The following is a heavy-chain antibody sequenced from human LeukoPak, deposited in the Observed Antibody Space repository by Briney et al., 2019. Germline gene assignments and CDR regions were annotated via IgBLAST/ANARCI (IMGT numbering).Heavy chain of an antibody. Sequence: GASVKVSCKASGYTFTGYYMHWVRQAPGQGLEWMGWINPNSGGTNYAQKFQGRVTMTRDTSISTAYMELSRLRSDDTAVYYCARDGELDPDYYYYMDVWGKGPTVTVSS. D-gene: IGHD1-26*01. CDR1: GYTFTGYY. J-gene: IGHJ6*03. CDR2: INPNSGGT. V-gene: IGHV1-2*02. CDR3: ARDGELDPDYYYYMDV.